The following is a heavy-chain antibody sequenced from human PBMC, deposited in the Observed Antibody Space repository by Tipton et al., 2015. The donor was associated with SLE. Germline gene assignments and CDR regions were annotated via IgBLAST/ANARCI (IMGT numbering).Heavy chain of an antibody. Sequence: LSLTCTVSGGSISSYYWSWIRQPPGKGLEWIGYIYYSGSTNYNPSLKSRVTISVDTSKNQFSLKLSSVTAADTAVYYCARGYLRSSWTVDYFDYWGQGTLVTVSS. CDR2: IYYSGST. J-gene: IGHJ4*02. V-gene: IGHV4-59*01. CDR3: ARGYLRSSWTVDYFDY. CDR1: GGSISSYY. D-gene: IGHD6-13*01.